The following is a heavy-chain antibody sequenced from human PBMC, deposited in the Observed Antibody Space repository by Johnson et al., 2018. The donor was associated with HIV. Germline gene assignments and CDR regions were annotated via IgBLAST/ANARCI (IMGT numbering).Heavy chain of an antibody. Sequence: QVQLVESGGGVVQPGRSLRLSCAASGFTFSTYAMHWVRQAPGEGLAWVAIISYAVSNKYYADSVKGRFTFYRDNSKNTLYLQMNILRDEESAVYYCARGAYSSGWSDSFDIWGQGTMVTVSS. CDR2: ISYAVSNK. CDR3: ARGAYSSGWSDSFDI. CDR1: GFTFSTYA. D-gene: IGHD6-19*01. J-gene: IGHJ3*02. V-gene: IGHV3-30-3*01.